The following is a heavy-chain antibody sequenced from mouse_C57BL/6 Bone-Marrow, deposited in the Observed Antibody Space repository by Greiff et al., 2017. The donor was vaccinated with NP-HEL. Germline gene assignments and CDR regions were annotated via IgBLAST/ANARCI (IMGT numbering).Heavy chain of an antibody. CDR3: ARDDYGGDWYFDV. D-gene: IGHD2-4*01. CDR1: GFTFSDYY. CDR2: INHDGSST. Sequence: EVKLVESEGGLVQPGSSMKLSCTASGFTFSDYYMAWVRQVPEKGLEWVANINHDGSSTYYLDSLKSRFIISRDNASNILYLQMSSLKSEDTATYYCARDDYGGDWYFDVWGTGTTVTVSS. V-gene: IGHV5-16*01. J-gene: IGHJ1*03.